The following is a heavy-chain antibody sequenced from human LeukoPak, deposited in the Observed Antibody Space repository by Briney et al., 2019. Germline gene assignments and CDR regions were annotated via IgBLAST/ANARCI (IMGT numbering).Heavy chain of an antibody. V-gene: IGHV3-30*02. CDR2: IRYDGSNE. J-gene: IGHJ4*02. CDR1: GFTFSSYG. Sequence: PGGSLRLSCAASGFTFSSYGMHWVRQAPGKGLEWVAFIRYDGSNEYYADSVKGRFTISRDNSKNTLYLQMNSLRAEDTAVYYCAKDPGSSSSCWGQGTLVTVSS. D-gene: IGHD6-6*01. CDR3: AKDPGSSSSC.